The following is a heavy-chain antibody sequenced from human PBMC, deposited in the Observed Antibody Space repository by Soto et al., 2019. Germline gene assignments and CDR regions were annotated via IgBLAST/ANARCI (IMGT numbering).Heavy chain of an antibody. CDR3: VRDSSPHSVVAATDYYYYGMDV. CDR1: GYTFTGYY. D-gene: IGHD5-12*01. CDR2: INPNSGGT. V-gene: IGHV1-2*04. Sequence: ASVKVSCKASGYTFTGYYMHWVRQAPGQGLEWMGWINPNSGGTNYAQKFQGWVTMTRDTSISTAYMELSRLRSDDTAVYYCVRDSSPHSVVAATDYYYYGMDVWGQGTTVTVSS. J-gene: IGHJ6*02.